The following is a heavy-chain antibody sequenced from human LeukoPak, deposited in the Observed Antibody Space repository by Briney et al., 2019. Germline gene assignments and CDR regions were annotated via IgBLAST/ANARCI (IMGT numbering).Heavy chain of an antibody. CDR3: ARQNPAAAGQGLDY. D-gene: IGHD6-13*01. Sequence: PETLSLTCTVSGASITGYYWSWIRQPPGKGLEWIGYIHYSGVTNYNPSLRRRVTISVDTSKNQFSLNLSSVTATDTAVYYCARQNPAAAGQGLDYWGQGALVTVSS. J-gene: IGHJ4*02. CDR2: IHYSGVT. V-gene: IGHV4-59*08. CDR1: GASITGYY.